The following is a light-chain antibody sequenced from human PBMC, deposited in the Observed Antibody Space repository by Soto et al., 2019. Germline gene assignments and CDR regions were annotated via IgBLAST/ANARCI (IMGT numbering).Light chain of an antibody. V-gene: IGLV3-21*02. Sequence: SYELTQPPSVSVAPGQTAMITCGGNDIGSKTVHWYQQRPGQAPVLVVYDDRYRPSGIPERFSGSNSGTSASLAISGLQAEDEADYYCQCYDARLGGSGLFGGGTKLTVL. CDR3: QCYDARLGGSGL. CDR1: DIGSKT. CDR2: DDR. J-gene: IGLJ2*01.